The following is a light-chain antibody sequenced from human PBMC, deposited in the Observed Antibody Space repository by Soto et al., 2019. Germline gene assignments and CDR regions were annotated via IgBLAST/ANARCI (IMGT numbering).Light chain of an antibody. J-gene: IGLJ1*01. CDR3: SSYAGSNNFV. V-gene: IGLV2-8*01. CDR1: SSDVGGYNY. CDR2: EVS. Sequence: QSALTQPPSASGSPGQSVTISCTGTSSDVGGYNYVSWYQQHPGKAPKLMIYEVSERPSGVPDRFSGSKSSNTASLTVSWLQAEDEADYYCSSYAGSNNFVFGTGTKVTVL.